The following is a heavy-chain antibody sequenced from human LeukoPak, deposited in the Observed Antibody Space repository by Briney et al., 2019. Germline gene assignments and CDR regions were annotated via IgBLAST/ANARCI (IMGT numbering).Heavy chain of an antibody. J-gene: IGHJ4*02. CDR2: INAGNGNT. CDR1: GYTFTSYA. CDR3: ARMTTVTTGLDY. Sequence: GASVKVSCKASGYTFTSYAMHWVRQAPGQRLEWMGWINAGNGNTKYSQKFQGRVTITRDTSASTAYMELSSLRSEDTAVYYCARMTTVTTGLDYRGQGTLVTVSS. D-gene: IGHD4-17*01. V-gene: IGHV1-3*01.